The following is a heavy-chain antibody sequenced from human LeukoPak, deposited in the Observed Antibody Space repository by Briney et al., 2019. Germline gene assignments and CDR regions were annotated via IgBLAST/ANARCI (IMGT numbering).Heavy chain of an antibody. V-gene: IGHV1-69*13. CDR3: ARDYSNYYFDY. D-gene: IGHD4-11*01. CDR1: GGTFSSYA. Sequence: ASVKVSCKASGGTFSSYAISWVRLAPGQGLEWMGGIIPIFGTANYAQKFQGRVTITAGESTSTAYMELSRLRSEDTAVYYCARDYSNYYFDYWGQGTLVTVSS. J-gene: IGHJ4*02. CDR2: IIPIFGTA.